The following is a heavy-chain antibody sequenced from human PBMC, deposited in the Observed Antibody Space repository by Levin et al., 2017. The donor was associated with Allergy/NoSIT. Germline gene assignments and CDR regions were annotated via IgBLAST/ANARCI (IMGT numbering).Heavy chain of an antibody. V-gene: IGHV3-11*01. Sequence: GGSLRLSCAASEFTFSDYYMSWIRQAPGKGLEWVSYISSSGSTIYYADSVKGRFTISRDNAKNSLYLQMNSLRAEDTAVYYCARVGRFEWELPNPIDYWGQGTLVTVSS. CDR1: EFTFSDYY. D-gene: IGHD1-26*01. J-gene: IGHJ4*02. CDR2: ISSSGSTI. CDR3: ARVGRFEWELPNPIDY.